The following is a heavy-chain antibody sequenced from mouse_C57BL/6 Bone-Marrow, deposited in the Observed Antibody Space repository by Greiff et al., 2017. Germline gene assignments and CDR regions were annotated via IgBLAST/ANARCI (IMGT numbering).Heavy chain of an antibody. D-gene: IGHD2-14*01. Sequence: EVMLVESGGGLVKPGGSLKLSCAASGFTFSSYAMSWVRQTPGKRLEWVATICDGGSYTYYPDNVKGRFTISRDNAKNNLYLQMSHMQSEDTAMDYCARVRSVRRRFAYWGQGTLVTVSA. CDR3: ARVRSVRRRFAY. CDR2: ICDGGSYT. CDR1: GFTFSSYA. V-gene: IGHV5-4*03. J-gene: IGHJ3*01.